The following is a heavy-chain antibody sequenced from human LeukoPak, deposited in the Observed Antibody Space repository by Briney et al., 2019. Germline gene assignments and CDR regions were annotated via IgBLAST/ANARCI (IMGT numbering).Heavy chain of an antibody. CDR1: GFTFDNYN. D-gene: IGHD2-2*01. CDR3: ARETQYCSSTSLGLECTNNWFDP. CDR2: ISRSSSYI. Sequence: GGSLRLSCAASGFTFDNYNMNWVRQAPGKGLEWVSSISRSSSYIYYADSVKGRFTISRDNAKKSLFLQMNSLRAEDTAVYYCARETQYCSSTSLGLECTNNWFDPWGQGTLVTVSS. V-gene: IGHV3-21*01. J-gene: IGHJ5*02.